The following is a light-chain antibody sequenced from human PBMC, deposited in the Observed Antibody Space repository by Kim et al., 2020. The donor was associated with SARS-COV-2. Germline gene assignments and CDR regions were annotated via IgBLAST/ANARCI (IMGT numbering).Light chain of an antibody. CDR3: KQYGRSPTT. CDR2: GAS. J-gene: IGKJ5*01. CDR1: QSVSSSY. V-gene: IGKV3-20*01. Sequence: SPEDRAIPSCCASQSVSSSYLAWYQHKPGQSPRLLSHGASSRATGVPDRFRGGGSGTDFTLTITRLEPEDFAVYYCKQYGRSPTTFGQGTRLEIK.